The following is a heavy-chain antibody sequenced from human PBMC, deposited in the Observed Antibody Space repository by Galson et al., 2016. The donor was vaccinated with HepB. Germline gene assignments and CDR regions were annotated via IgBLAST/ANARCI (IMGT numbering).Heavy chain of an antibody. J-gene: IGHJ6*02. CDR3: AKDGDIVLVPVSPVDYYDSMDV. V-gene: IGHV3-23*01. Sequence: SLRLSCAASGFSFSSYSMSWVRQAPGKGLEWVSIISGTGDNTHHADSVKGRFTISRDNSKNTLFLQMNNLTVDDTAVYYCAKDGDIVLVPVSPVDYYDSMDVWGQGTTVTVS. CDR2: ISGTGDNT. CDR1: GFSFSSYS. D-gene: IGHD2-2*01.